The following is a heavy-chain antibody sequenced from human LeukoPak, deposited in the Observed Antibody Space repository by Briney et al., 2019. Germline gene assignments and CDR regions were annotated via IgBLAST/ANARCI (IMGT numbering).Heavy chain of an antibody. V-gene: IGHV3-53*01. CDR1: GFTVSSNY. CDR2: IYSGGST. D-gene: IGHD2-2*01. CDR3: AKDASRCSSTSCYVVGYYFDY. Sequence: GGSLRLSCAASGFTVSSNYMSWVRQAPGKGLEWVSVIYSGGSTYYADSVKGRFTISRDNSKNTLYLQMNSLRAEDTAVYYCAKDASRCSSTSCYVVGYYFDYWGQGTLVTVSS. J-gene: IGHJ4*02.